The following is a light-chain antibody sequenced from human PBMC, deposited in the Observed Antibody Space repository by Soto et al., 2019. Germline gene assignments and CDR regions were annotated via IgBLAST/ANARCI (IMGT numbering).Light chain of an antibody. CDR2: DAS. J-gene: IGKJ5*01. Sequence: IQMTQSPSTLPASLGDRVTITCRASQSISSWLAWYQQKPGRAPKLLIYDASNLEAGVPSRLRGSGSGTDFTFTISRLQPEDIPTYYCQQYETLPTFGQGTRLEIK. CDR3: QQYETLPT. V-gene: IGKV1-33*01. CDR1: QSISSW.